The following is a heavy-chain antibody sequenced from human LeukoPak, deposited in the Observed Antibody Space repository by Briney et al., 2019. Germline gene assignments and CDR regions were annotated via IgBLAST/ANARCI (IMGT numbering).Heavy chain of an antibody. Sequence: PGGSLRLSCAASGFTFSSYEMNWVRQAPGKGLEWVSYISSSGSTIYYADSVKGRFTISRDNAKNSLYLQMNSLRAEDTAVYYCAREKSGYSSSSSWSVWFDPWGQGTLVTVSS. V-gene: IGHV3-48*03. CDR2: ISSSGSTI. CDR3: AREKSGYSSSSSWSVWFDP. J-gene: IGHJ5*02. D-gene: IGHD6-6*01. CDR1: GFTFSSYE.